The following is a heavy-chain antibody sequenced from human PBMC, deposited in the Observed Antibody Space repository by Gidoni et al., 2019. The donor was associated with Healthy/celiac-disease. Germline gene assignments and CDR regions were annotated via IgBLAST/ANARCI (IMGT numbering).Heavy chain of an antibody. Sequence: QVQLVESGGGVVQPGRSLRLSCAASGFTFSSYAMHWVRQAPGKGLEWVAVISYDGSNKYYADSVKGRFTISRDNSKNTLYLQMNSLRAEDTAVYYCARGGSYYDSSGYSWFDPWGQGTLVTVSS. CDR1: GFTFSSYA. D-gene: IGHD3-22*01. CDR3: ARGGSYYDSSGYSWFDP. J-gene: IGHJ5*02. V-gene: IGHV3-30*01. CDR2: ISYDGSNK.